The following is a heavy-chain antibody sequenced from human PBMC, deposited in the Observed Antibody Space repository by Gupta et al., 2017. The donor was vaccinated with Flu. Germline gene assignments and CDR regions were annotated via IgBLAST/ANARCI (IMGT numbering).Heavy chain of an antibody. CDR3: TGSPVYAMDV. Sequence: FRDSAMHWVRQASGKGLEWVGRIRSKANNYATSYAASVKGRVTISRDDSKNTAHLQMNSLKTEETAVYYCTGSPVYAMDVWGQGTTVTVSS. D-gene: IGHD2-8*01. V-gene: IGHV3-73*01. CDR2: IRSKANNYAT. J-gene: IGHJ6*02. CDR1: FRDSA.